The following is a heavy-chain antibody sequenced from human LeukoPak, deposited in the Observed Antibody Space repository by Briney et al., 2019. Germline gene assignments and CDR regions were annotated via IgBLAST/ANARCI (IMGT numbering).Heavy chain of an antibody. Sequence: ASVKVSCKASGYTFTGYYMHWVRQAPGQGLEWMGWINPNSGGTNYAQKFQGRVTMTRDTSISTAYMELSSLRSEDTAVYYCARVPRPFYYYYMDVWGKGTTVTISS. CDR1: GYTFTGYY. D-gene: IGHD6-6*01. CDR2: INPNSGGT. CDR3: ARVPRPFYYYYMDV. V-gene: IGHV1-2*02. J-gene: IGHJ6*03.